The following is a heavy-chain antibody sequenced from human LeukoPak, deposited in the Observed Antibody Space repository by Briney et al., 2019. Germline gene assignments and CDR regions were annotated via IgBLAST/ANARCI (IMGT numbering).Heavy chain of an antibody. CDR1: GFTFSSYA. V-gene: IGHV3-30*04. D-gene: IGHD6-13*01. Sequence: GRSLRLSCAASGFTFSSYAMHWVRQAPGKGLEWVAVISYDGSNKYYADSVKGRFTISRDNSKNTLYLQMNSLRAEDTAVYYCARDAKTAAAGYYFDSWGQGTLVTVSS. CDR3: ARDAKTAAAGYYFDS. J-gene: IGHJ4*02. CDR2: ISYDGSNK.